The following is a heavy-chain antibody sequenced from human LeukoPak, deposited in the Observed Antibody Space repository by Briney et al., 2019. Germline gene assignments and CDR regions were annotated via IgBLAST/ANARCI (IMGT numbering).Heavy chain of an antibody. CDR1: RFAFSSYW. V-gene: IGHV3-7*05. CDR2: IKQDGSEK. D-gene: IGHD5-12*01. J-gene: IGHJ4*02. CDR3: AREGGYGGVFDY. Sequence: GGSLRLSCAASRFAFSSYWMTWVRQAPGKGLEWVANIKQDGSEKYYVGSVKGRFTISRDNTKNSLYLQMNSLRAEDTAVYYCAREGGYGGVFDYWGQGTLVTVSS.